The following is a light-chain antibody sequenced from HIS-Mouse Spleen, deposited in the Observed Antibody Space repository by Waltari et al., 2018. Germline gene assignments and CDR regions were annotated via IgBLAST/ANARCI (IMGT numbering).Light chain of an antibody. CDR2: EAS. Sequence: DIQMTQSPSSLSASVGDRVTITCQASQNISNYLNWYQQKPGKAPKLLFYEASNLETGVPSRFSGSGSGTDFTFTISSLQPEDIATYYCQQYDNLPPYTFGQGTKLEIK. V-gene: IGKV1-33*01. CDR3: QQYDNLPPYT. CDR1: QNISNY. J-gene: IGKJ2*01.